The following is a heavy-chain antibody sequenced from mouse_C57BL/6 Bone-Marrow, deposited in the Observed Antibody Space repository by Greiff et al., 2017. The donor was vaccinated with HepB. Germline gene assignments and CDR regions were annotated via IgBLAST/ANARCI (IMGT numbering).Heavy chain of an antibody. CDR1: GFTFSDYG. Sequence: EVKLMESGGGLVKPGGSLKLSCAASGFTFSDYGMHWVRQAPEKGLEWVAYISSGSSTIYYADTVKGRFTISRDNAKNTLFLKMTSLRSEDTAMYYCARLNYYYGRNFDYWGQGTTLTVSS. V-gene: IGHV5-17*01. CDR2: ISSGSSTI. D-gene: IGHD1-1*01. J-gene: IGHJ2*01. CDR3: ARLNYYYGRNFDY.